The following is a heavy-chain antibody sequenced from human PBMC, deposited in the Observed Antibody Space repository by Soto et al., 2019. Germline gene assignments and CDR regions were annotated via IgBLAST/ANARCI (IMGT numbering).Heavy chain of an antibody. CDR1: GFTVSSNY. Sequence: GGSLRLSCAASGFTVSSNYMSWVRQAPGKGLEWVSVIYSGGSTYYADSVKGRFTISRDNSKNTLYLQMNSLRAEDTAVYYCAREAYDYIWGSYRAYFDYWGQGTLVTVSS. D-gene: IGHD3-16*02. CDR2: IYSGGST. J-gene: IGHJ4*02. V-gene: IGHV3-66*01. CDR3: AREAYDYIWGSYRAYFDY.